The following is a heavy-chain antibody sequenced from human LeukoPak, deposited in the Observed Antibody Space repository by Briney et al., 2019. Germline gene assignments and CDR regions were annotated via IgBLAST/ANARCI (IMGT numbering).Heavy chain of an antibody. J-gene: IGHJ4*02. Sequence: PGGSLTPSGPASEFTFSTFSMSWFRQPPGKWLDWVSGISASGGTTYYADSVKGRFTISRDSSKNTLYLQMNSLRGEDTAVYYCAKDKAPGSWHTPSDYWGQGTLVTVSS. D-gene: IGHD6-13*01. CDR1: EFTFSTFS. CDR2: ISASGGTT. CDR3: AKDKAPGSWHTPSDY. V-gene: IGHV3-23*01.